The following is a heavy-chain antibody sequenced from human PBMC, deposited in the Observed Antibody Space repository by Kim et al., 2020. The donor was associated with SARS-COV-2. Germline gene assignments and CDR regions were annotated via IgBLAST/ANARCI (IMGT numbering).Heavy chain of an antibody. D-gene: IGHD6-19*01. V-gene: IGHV4-39*01. J-gene: IGHJ4*02. CDR3: ARHGQSAGSGWYWGLEYYFDY. CDR1: GGSISSSSYY. CDR2: IYYSGST. Sequence: SETLSLTCTVSGGSISSSSYYWGWIRQPPGKGLEWIGSIYYSGSTYYNPSLKSLVTISVDTSKNQFSLKLSSVTAADTAVYYCARHGQSAGSGWYWGLEYYFDYWGQGTLVTVSS.